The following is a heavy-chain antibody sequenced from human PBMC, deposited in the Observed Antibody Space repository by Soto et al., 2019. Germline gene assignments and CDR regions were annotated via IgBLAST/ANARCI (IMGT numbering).Heavy chain of an antibody. Sequence: PVVSLRLSCAASGFTFSSYSMNWVRQAPGKGLEWVSSISSSSSYIYYADSVKGRFTISRDNAKNSLYLQMNSLRAEDTAVYYCARLNYYDSSGPDYYGMDVWGQGTTVTVSS. CDR1: GFTFSSYS. J-gene: IGHJ6*02. CDR2: ISSSSSYI. V-gene: IGHV3-21*01. CDR3: ARLNYYDSSGPDYYGMDV. D-gene: IGHD3-22*01.